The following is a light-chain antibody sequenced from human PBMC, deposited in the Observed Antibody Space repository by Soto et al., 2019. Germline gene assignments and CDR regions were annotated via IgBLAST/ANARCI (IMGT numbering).Light chain of an antibody. CDR1: SSDVGGYNY. J-gene: IGLJ2*01. CDR3: SSYTSSSTLEV. Sequence: QSASVSGSPGQSITISCTGTSSDVGGYNYVSWYQQHPGKAPKLMIYGVSNRPSGVSNRFSGSKSGNTASLTISGLQAEDEADYYCSSYTSSSTLEVFGGGTKVTVL. V-gene: IGLV2-14*01. CDR2: GVS.